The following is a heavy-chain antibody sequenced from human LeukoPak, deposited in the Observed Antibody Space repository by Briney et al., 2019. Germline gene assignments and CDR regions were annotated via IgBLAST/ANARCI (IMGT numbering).Heavy chain of an antibody. CDR1: GFISSTYA. Sequence: PGGSLRLSCAASGFISSTYAMNWVRQAPGKGLEWVAVISDDGRQTYYADSVKGRFTISRDNSKNTVYLQMNSLRDEDSATYYCARVYLERLTAGYFDHWGQGTLVTVSP. D-gene: IGHD2-8*01. CDR2: ISDDGRQT. J-gene: IGHJ4*02. V-gene: IGHV3-30*04. CDR3: ARVYLERLTAGYFDH.